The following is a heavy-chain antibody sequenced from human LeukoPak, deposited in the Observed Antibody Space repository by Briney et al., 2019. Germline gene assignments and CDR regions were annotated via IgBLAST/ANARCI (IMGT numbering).Heavy chain of an antibody. CDR1: GFTFSGYA. J-gene: IGHJ4*02. Sequence: GGSLRLSCAASGFTFSGYAMNWVRQAPGKGLELVSVIRSSGDSAYYADFVKGRFTISRDNSKNTLYLQMNSLRAEDTAVYYCAKGYYASGSSLSAFDSWGQGTLVTVSS. D-gene: IGHD3-10*01. CDR2: IRSSGDSA. V-gene: IGHV3-23*01. CDR3: AKGYYASGSSLSAFDS.